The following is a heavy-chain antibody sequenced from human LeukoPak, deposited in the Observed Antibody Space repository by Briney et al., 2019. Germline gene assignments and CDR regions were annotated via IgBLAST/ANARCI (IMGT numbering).Heavy chain of an antibody. Sequence: GGSLRLSRAASGFTFSSYSMNWVRQAPGKGLEWVSSISSSSSYIYYADSVKGRFTISRDNAKNSLYLQMNSLRAEDTAVYYCAREGYYGDYIDYWGQGTLVTVSS. CDR3: AREGYYGDYIDY. CDR2: ISSSSSYI. J-gene: IGHJ4*02. CDR1: GFTFSSYS. D-gene: IGHD4-17*01. V-gene: IGHV3-21*01.